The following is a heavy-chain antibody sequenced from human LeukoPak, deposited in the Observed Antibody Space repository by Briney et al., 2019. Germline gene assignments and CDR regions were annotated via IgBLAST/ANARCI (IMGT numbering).Heavy chain of an antibody. CDR1: GSTFRNYR. V-gene: IGHV3-7*01. D-gene: IGHD5-24*01. CDR2: IKRDGSER. Sequence: PGGSLRLSCEVSGSTFRNYRMSWRRQVLGKGLEGLACIKRDGSERHYVDSVRGRFTVSTDSAKNSLFLQMNSLRAEDTAVYYCAGLQTDPTIVNGFWGQGTLVTVSS. CDR3: AGLQTDPTIVNGF. J-gene: IGHJ4*02.